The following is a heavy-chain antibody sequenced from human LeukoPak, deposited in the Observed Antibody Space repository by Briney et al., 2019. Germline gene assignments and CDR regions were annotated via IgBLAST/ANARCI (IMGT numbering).Heavy chain of an antibody. CDR2: ISSSSNYI. Sequence: GGSLRLSCAASGFTFSSYNMNWVRQAPGKGLEWVSSISSSSNYIYYADSVQGRFTISRDNAKNSLYLQMNSLRAEDTAVYYCARGGRYFDYWGRGTLVTVSS. CDR1: GFTFSSYN. CDR3: ARGGRYFDY. J-gene: IGHJ4*02. V-gene: IGHV3-21*01.